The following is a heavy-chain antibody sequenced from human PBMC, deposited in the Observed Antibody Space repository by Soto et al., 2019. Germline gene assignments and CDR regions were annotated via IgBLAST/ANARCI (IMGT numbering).Heavy chain of an antibody. CDR1: GVTFRNYA. V-gene: IGHV3-9*01. J-gene: IGHJ4*02. CDR2: ISWHSGTI. CDR3: VKEKLYSNYEYYFDY. Sequence: EVQLVESGGGLVQPGRSLRLSCAASGVTFRNYAMHWVRRSPGKGLEWVSGISWHSGTIGYADSVRGRFTISRDNAKNSLYLEMNSLRPEDTALYYCVKEKLYSNYEYYFDYWGQGTLVTVSS. D-gene: IGHD4-4*01.